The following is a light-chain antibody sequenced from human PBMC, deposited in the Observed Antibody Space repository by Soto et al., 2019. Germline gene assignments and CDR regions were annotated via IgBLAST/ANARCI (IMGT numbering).Light chain of an antibody. CDR3: AAWDDSLNGVV. J-gene: IGLJ2*01. CDR2: SNN. Sequence: QSVLTQPPSASGTPGQRVTISCSGSSSNIASNTVNWYQQLPGTAPKLLIYSNNQRPSGVPDRLSGSKSGTSASLAISGLQSEDEADYYCAAWDDSLNGVVFGGGTKLTVL. V-gene: IGLV1-44*01. CDR1: SSNIASNT.